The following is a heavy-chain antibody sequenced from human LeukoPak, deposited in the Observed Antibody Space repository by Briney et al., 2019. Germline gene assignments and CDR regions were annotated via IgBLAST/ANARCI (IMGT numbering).Heavy chain of an antibody. Sequence: SETLSLTCTVSGGSISSSSYYWGWIRQPPGKGLEWIGSIYYSGSTYYNPSLKSRVTISVDTSKNQFSLKLSSVTAADTAVYYCARQGTMVRGMRGVDFDYWGQGTLVTVSS. V-gene: IGHV4-39*01. D-gene: IGHD3-10*01. J-gene: IGHJ4*02. CDR2: IYYSGST. CDR1: GGSISSSSYY. CDR3: ARQGTMVRGMRGVDFDY.